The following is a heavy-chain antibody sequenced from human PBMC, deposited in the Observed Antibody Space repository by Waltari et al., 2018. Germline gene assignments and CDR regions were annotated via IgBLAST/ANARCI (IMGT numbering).Heavy chain of an antibody. CDR2: ISGSGGST. CDR3: AKDPSSYSSSRRLGYMDV. V-gene: IGHV3-23*04. CDR1: GFTFSSYA. J-gene: IGHJ6*03. Sequence: EVQLVESGGGLVQPGGSLRLSCAASGFTFSSYAMSWVRQAPGKGLEWVSAISGSGGSTYYAGSVKGRVTISRDNSKNTLYLQMNSLRAEDTAVYYCAKDPSSYSSSRRLGYMDVWGKGTTVTVSS. D-gene: IGHD6-6*01.